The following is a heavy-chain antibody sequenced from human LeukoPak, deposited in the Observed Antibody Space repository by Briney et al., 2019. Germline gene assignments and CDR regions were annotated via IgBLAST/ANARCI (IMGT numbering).Heavy chain of an antibody. CDR2: IYSGGST. D-gene: IGHD5-12*01. CDR1: GFTVSSNY. V-gene: IGHV3-66*01. CDR3: ARDIVATNFDY. Sequence: AGGSLRLSCAASGFTVSSNYMSWVRQAPGKGLEWVSVIYSGGSTYYADSVKGRFTISRDNSKNTHYLQMNSLRAEDTAVYYCARDIVATNFDYWGQGTLVTVSS. J-gene: IGHJ4*02.